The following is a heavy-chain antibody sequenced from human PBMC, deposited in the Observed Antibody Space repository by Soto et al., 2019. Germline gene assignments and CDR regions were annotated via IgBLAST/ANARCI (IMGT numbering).Heavy chain of an antibody. V-gene: IGHV6-1*01. CDR3: ARDSEDTAMVLSGYDPADAFDI. CDR1: GDSVSSNSAA. Sequence: QVQLQQSGPGLVKPSQTLSLTCAISGDSVSSNSAAWNWIRQSPSRGLEWLGRTYYRSKWYNDYAVSVKSRITINPDTSKNQFSLQLNSVTPEDTAVYYCARDSEDTAMVLSGYDPADAFDIWGQGTMVTVSS. CDR2: TYYRSKWYN. J-gene: IGHJ3*02. D-gene: IGHD5-18*01.